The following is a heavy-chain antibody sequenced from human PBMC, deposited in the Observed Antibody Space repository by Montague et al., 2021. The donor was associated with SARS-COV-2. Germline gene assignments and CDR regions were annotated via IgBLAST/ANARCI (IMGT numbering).Heavy chain of an antibody. V-gene: IGHV3-74*03. CDR2: INSDETSI. D-gene: IGHD5-12*01. Sequence: SRRVSCVAFGFTFNTYWMNWVRQEPGKGLVSISRINSDETSISYADSVKGRFTVFRDNTKNILYLQMNSLRVEDTAVYYCAMGWLPDFWGQGTQVTVSS. J-gene: IGHJ4*02. CDR1: GFTFNTYW. CDR3: AMGWLPDF.